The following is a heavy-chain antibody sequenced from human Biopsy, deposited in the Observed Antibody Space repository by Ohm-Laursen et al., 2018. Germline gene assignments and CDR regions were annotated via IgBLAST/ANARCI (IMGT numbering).Heavy chain of an antibody. J-gene: IGHJ5*02. D-gene: IGHD3-22*01. V-gene: IGHV4-59*08. CDR1: GDSITRSY. Sequence: GTLSLTCTLSGDSITRSYWSWIRQPPGKGLEWIGHVFDRETTNYNPSVRSRVTMSEDTSKKQFPLKMTSVTAADTAVYYCARDYDTSGYYYVSWGQGTLVTVSS. CDR3: ARDYDTSGYYYVS. CDR2: VFDRETT.